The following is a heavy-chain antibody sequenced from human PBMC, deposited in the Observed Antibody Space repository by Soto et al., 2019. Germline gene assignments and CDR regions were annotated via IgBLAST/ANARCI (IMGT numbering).Heavy chain of an antibody. V-gene: IGHV1-18*04. CDR1: GYTFINYG. J-gene: IGHJ3*01. CDR3: SRYDFGDLWRSPDV. Sequence: QVQLMQSGAEVKKSGASVKVSCKASGYTFINYGIIWVRQAPGQGLEWMGWITDYNGSTKYARKFHDRVTMTTDTSTSTAYMELRSLTSDDTAVYFCSRYDFGDLWRSPDVWGQGTMVTVSS. CDR2: ITDYNGST. D-gene: IGHD4-17*01.